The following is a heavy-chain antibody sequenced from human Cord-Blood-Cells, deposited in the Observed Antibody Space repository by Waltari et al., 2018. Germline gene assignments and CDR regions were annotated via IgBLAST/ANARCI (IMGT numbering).Heavy chain of an antibody. CDR2: ISWNRGSI. V-gene: IGHV3-9*01. D-gene: IGHD6-13*01. Sequence: EVQLVESGGGLVQPGRSLRLSCAASGFTFDDYAMHWVRQAPGKGLEWVSGISWNRGSIGYADAVKGRFTISRDYAKNSLYLQMNSLRAEDTALYYCAKERYAYSSSPFDYWGQGTLVTVSS. CDR1: GFTFDDYA. CDR3: AKERYAYSSSPFDY. J-gene: IGHJ4*02.